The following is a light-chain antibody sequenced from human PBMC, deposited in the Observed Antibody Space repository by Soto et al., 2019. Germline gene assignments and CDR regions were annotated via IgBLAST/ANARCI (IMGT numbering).Light chain of an antibody. Sequence: QSVLTQPPSASGTPGQRVTISCSGSSSNIGRNSVYWYRQLPGTAPKLLIYSNHQRPSGVPDRFSGSKSGTSASLAISGLRSEDEANYYCAAWDDSPSGVVFGGGTQLTVL. V-gene: IGLV1-47*02. CDR1: SSNIGRNS. CDR2: SNH. J-gene: IGLJ7*01. CDR3: AAWDDSPSGVV.